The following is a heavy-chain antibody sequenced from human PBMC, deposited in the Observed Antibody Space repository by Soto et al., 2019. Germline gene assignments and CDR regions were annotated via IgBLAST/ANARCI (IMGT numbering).Heavy chain of an antibody. Sequence: QVQLVQSGAEVKKPGSSVKVSCKAPGGTFSSYAISWVRQAPGQGLEWMGGIIPIFGTANYAQKFQGRVKITADESTSTGYMELSSLRSEHTAVYYCARSQGGSSSLDIYYYYYYGMDVWGQGTTVTVSS. CDR1: GGTFSSYA. J-gene: IGHJ6*02. CDR3: ARSQGGSSSLDIYYYYYYGMDV. CDR2: IIPIFGTA. V-gene: IGHV1-69*01. D-gene: IGHD2-15*01.